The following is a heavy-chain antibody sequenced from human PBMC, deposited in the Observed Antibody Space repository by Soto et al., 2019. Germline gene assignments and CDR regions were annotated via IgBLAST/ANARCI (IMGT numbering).Heavy chain of an antibody. CDR1: GGTFSSYA. D-gene: IGHD2-2*01. CDR3: TTDSADIVGAPATYGMDV. Sequence: TVKLSCKASGGTFSSYASSWVRQAHGQGLEWMGGIIPIFGTANYAQKFQGRVTITADESTSTAYMELSSLKTEDTALYYCTTDSADIVGAPATYGMDVWGQRTTVTVSS. V-gene: IGHV1-69*13. CDR2: IIPIFGTA. J-gene: IGHJ6*02.